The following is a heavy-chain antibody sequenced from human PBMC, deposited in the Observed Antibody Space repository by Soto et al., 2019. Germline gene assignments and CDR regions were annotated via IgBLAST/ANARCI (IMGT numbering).Heavy chain of an antibody. D-gene: IGHD3-22*01. V-gene: IGHV3-11*06. CDR3: AREMHYYDSSGYYYPFDY. CDR2: ISSSSSYT. CDR1: GFTFSDYY. J-gene: IGHJ4*02. Sequence: PGGSLRLSCAASGFTFSDYYMSWIRQAPGKGLEWVSYISSSSSYTNYADSVKGRFTISRDNAKNSLYLQMNSLRAEDTAVYYCAREMHYYDSSGYYYPFDYWGQGTLVTVSS.